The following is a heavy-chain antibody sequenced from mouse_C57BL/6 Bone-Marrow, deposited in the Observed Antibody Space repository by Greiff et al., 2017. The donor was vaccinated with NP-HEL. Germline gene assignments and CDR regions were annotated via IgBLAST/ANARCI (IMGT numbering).Heavy chain of an antibody. Sequence: EVQLQQSGPELVKPGASVKISCKASGYSFTDYNMNWVKQSNGKSLEWIGVINPNYGTTSYNQKFKGKATLTVDQSSSTAYMQLDSLTSEDSAVYYCARRAYYGSSYVGYFDYWGQGTTLTVSS. CDR3: ARRAYYGSSYVGYFDY. CDR2: INPNYGTT. J-gene: IGHJ2*01. CDR1: GYSFTDYN. D-gene: IGHD1-1*01. V-gene: IGHV1-39*01.